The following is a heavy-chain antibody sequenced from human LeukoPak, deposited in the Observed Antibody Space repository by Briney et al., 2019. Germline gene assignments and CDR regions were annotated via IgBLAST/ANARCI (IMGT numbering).Heavy chain of an antibody. Sequence: GGSLRLSCAASGFTFSSYAMSWVRQAPGKGLEWVSAISGSGGSTYYADSVKGRFTISRDNSKNTLYLQMNSLRAEDTAVYYCAKEGVGYSYGYLDYFDYWGQGTLVTVSS. D-gene: IGHD5-18*01. V-gene: IGHV3-23*01. CDR1: GFTFSSYA. J-gene: IGHJ4*02. CDR3: AKEGVGYSYGYLDYFDY. CDR2: ISGSGGST.